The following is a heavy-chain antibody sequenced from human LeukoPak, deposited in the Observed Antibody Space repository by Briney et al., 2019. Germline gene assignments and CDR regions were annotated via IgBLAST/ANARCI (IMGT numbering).Heavy chain of an antibody. D-gene: IGHD3-10*01. J-gene: IGHJ6*03. CDR1: GGSISSYY. Sequence: KPSETLSLTXTVSGGSISSYYWSWIRQAPGKGLEWIGYIYYSGSTNYNPSLKSRVTISVDTSKNQFSLKLSSVTAADTAVYYCARDSMVRGVRPNYYYYMDVWGKGTTVTVSS. V-gene: IGHV4-59*01. CDR3: ARDSMVRGVRPNYYYYMDV. CDR2: IYYSGST.